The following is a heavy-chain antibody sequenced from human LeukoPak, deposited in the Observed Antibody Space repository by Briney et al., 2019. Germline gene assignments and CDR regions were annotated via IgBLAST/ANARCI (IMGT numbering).Heavy chain of an antibody. CDR3: AKAQLERREDFYFDY. D-gene: IGHD1-1*01. CDR1: AFTFSSYA. CDR2: ISGSGGST. V-gene: IGHV3-23*01. J-gene: IGHJ4*02. Sequence: PGGSLRLSCAASAFTFSSYAMSWVRQAPGKGLEWVSAISGSGGSTYYADSVKGRFTISRDNSKNTLYLQMNSLRAEDTAVYYCAKAQLERREDFYFDYWGQGTLVTVSS.